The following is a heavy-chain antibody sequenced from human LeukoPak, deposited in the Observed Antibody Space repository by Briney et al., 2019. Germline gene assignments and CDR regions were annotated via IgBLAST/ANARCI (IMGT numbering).Heavy chain of an antibody. CDR2: IYSDDTT. D-gene: IGHD5-18*01. Sequence: GGSLRLSCAASGFTVSTNYMSWVRQAPGKGLEWVSTIYSDDTTYYADSVKGRFTISRHISKNTLHPQMNSLRPEDTAVYYCSTSKYNYGFLDYWGQGTLVTVSS. CDR3: STSKYNYGFLDY. V-gene: IGHV3-53*04. J-gene: IGHJ4*02. CDR1: GFTVSTNY.